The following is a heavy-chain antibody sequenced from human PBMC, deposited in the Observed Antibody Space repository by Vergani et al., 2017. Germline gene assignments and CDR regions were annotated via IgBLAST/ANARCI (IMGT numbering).Heavy chain of an antibody. CDR1: GGSFSGYY. Sequence: QVQLQQWGAGLLKPSETLSLTCAVYGGSFSGYYWSWIRQPPGKGLEWIGEINHSGSTNYNPSLKRRVTISVDTSKNQFSLKLSSVTAADTAVYYCARWGSSWYGGFDYWGQGTLVTVSS. J-gene: IGHJ4*02. D-gene: IGHD6-13*01. CDR3: ARWGSSWYGGFDY. CDR2: INHSGST. V-gene: IGHV4-34*01.